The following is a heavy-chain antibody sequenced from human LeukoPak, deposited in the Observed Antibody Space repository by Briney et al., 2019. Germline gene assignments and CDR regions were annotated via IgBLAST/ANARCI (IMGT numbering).Heavy chain of an antibody. CDR3: ARGGSSSPRGAGYYYYMDV. CDR2: MNPNSGNT. Sequence: GASVTVSCKASGYTFTSYDINWVRQATGQGLEWMGWMNPNSGNTGYAQKFQGRVTMTRNTSISTAYMELSSLRSEDTAVYYCARGGSSSPRGAGYYYYMDVWGKGTTVTVSS. V-gene: IGHV1-8*01. CDR1: GYTFTSYD. J-gene: IGHJ6*03. D-gene: IGHD6-6*01.